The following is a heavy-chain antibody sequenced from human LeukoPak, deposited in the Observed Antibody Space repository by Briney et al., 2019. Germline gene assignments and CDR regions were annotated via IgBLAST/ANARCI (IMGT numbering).Heavy chain of an antibody. CDR1: GFTVISNY. CDR2: IYSGGST. D-gene: IGHD3-16*01. J-gene: IGHJ4*02. Sequence: GGSLRLSCAASGFTVISNYMSWVRQAPGKGLEWVSVIYSGGSTYYAGSVKGRFTISRDNSKNTLYLQMNSLRAEDTAVYYCARDVRGNFDYWGQGTLVTVSS. CDR3: ARDVRGNFDY. V-gene: IGHV3-66*01.